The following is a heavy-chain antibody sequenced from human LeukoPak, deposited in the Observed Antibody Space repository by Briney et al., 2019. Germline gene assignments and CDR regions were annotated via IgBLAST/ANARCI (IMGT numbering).Heavy chain of an antibody. Sequence: GTSVKVSCKASGFTFTSSAMQWVRQARGQRLEWLGWIVVGSGNTNYAQKFQERVTITRDMSTSTAYMELSSLRSEDTAVYYCAADYGGNSGYYGMDVRGQGTTVTVSS. CDR3: AADYGGNSGYYGMDV. CDR2: IVVGSGNT. CDR1: GFTFTSSA. V-gene: IGHV1-58*02. D-gene: IGHD4-23*01. J-gene: IGHJ6*02.